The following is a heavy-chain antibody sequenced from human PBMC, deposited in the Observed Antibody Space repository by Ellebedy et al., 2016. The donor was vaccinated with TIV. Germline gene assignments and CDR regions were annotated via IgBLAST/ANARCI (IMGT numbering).Heavy chain of an antibody. V-gene: IGHV3-7*03. CDR3: ARDAAHSAPFDS. J-gene: IGHJ4*02. D-gene: IGHD3-10*01. CDR2: IKQDGSEE. CDR1: GFTFSSYW. Sequence: GASLKISXAASGFTFSSYWMCWIRQAPGKGLEFVANIKQDGSEEFYVDSVKGRFTISRDNAKNSLYLQMNSLRAEDTAVYYCARDAAHSAPFDSWGQGTLVTVSS.